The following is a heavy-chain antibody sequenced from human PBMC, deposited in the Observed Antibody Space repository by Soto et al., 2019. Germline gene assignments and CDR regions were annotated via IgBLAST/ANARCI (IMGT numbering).Heavy chain of an antibody. Sequence: ASVKVSCKASGYIFTAYSMHWVRQAPGRGLEWMGVVNPSGSSTNYAQKFQGRITMTRDTSTSTVYMDLSSLTSEDTAVYYCAREENCSDGICYSEYFQRWGQGTLVTVSS. V-gene: IGHV1-46*01. CDR2: VNPSGSST. D-gene: IGHD2-15*01. CDR1: GYIFTAYS. CDR3: AREENCSDGICYSEYFQR. J-gene: IGHJ1*01.